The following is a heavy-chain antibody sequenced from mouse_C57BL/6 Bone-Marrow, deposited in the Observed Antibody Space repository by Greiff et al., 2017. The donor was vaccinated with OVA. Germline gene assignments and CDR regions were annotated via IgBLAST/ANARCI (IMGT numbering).Heavy chain of an antibody. J-gene: IGHJ1*03. Sequence: QVQLQQPGAELVKPGASVKLSCKASGYTFTSYWMHWVKQRPGQGLEWIGMIHPNSGSTNYNEKFKSKATLTVDKSSSPAYMQLSSLTSEDSAVYYGARRVYVNYVLYWYFDGWGTGTTVTVSS. D-gene: IGHD2-1*01. CDR2: IHPNSGST. CDR1: GYTFTSYW. V-gene: IGHV1-64*01. CDR3: ARRVYVNYVLYWYFDG.